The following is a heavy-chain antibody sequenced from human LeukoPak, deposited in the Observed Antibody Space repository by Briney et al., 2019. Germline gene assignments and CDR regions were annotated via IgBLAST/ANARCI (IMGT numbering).Heavy chain of an antibody. CDR1: GGSISSGDYY. J-gene: IGHJ4*02. Sequence: PSQTLSLTCTVSGGSISSGDYYWSWIRQPPGTGLEWIGYIYYSGSTYYNPSLKSRVTISVDTSKNQFSLKLSSVTAADTAVYYCARASYSSGWYGVDYWGQGTLVTVSS. D-gene: IGHD6-19*01. CDR2: IYYSGST. CDR3: ARASYSSGWYGVDY. V-gene: IGHV4-30-4*08.